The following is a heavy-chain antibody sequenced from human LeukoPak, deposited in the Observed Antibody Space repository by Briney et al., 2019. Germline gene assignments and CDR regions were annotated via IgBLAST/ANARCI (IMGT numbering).Heavy chain of an antibody. CDR3: ARDSSIGEQLVDY. Sequence: SETLSLTCAVYGGSFSGYYWSWIRQPPGKGLEWIGYIYYSGSTNYNPSLKSRVTISVDTSKNQFSLKLSSVTAADTAVYYCARDSSIGEQLVDYWGQGTLVTVSS. CDR2: IYYSGST. D-gene: IGHD6-13*01. V-gene: IGHV4-59*01. J-gene: IGHJ4*02. CDR1: GGSFSGYY.